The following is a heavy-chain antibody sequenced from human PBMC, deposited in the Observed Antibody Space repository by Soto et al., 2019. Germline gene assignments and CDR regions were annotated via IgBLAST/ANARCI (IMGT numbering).Heavy chain of an antibody. CDR2: IYYTGNT. D-gene: IGHD3-3*01. V-gene: IGHV4-39*01. J-gene: IGHJ4*02. CDR1: GDSISSSSFS. CDR3: ASPPKAVSGYFNY. Sequence: PSETLSLTCTVSGDSISSSSFSWGWIRQPPGKGLEWIGTIYYTGNTDFNPSLKSRVRISVDKSKNQFSLRLSSVTAADTAVYYCASPPKAVSGYFNYWGQGALVTVS.